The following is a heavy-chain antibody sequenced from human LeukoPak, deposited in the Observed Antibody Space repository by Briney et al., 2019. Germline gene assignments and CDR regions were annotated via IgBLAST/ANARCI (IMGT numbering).Heavy chain of an antibody. J-gene: IGHJ6*02. CDR2: ISDSSSYI. CDR3: TKGENGMDV. V-gene: IGHV3-21*01. D-gene: IGHD1-26*01. CDR1: GFTFSSYR. Sequence: GGSLRLSCAAPGFTFSSYRMNWVRQAPGKGLEWFSSISDSSSYIYHADSVKGRFTISRDNAKNSVYLQMSSLRAEDTATYYCTKGENGMDVWGQGTTVTVSS.